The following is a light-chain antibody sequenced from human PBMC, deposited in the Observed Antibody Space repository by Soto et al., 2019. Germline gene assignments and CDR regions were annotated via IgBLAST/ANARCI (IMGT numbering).Light chain of an antibody. J-gene: IGLJ1*01. V-gene: IGLV2-14*01. CDR1: SNDVGVYNY. CDR2: DVS. Sequence: QSALTQPASVSGSPGQSITISCTGTSNDVGVYNYVSWYQQHPGKAPKLMIYDVSNRPSGVSNRFSGSKSGNTASLTISGLQADDEADYYCSSYTSSSTLVFGAGTKVTVL. CDR3: SSYTSSSTLV.